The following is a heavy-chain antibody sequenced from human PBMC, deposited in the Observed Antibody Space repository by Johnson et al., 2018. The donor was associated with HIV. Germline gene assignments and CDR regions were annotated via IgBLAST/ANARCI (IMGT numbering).Heavy chain of an antibody. D-gene: IGHD6-6*01. J-gene: IGHJ3*02. CDR3: ARAGSSSSGPRAFDI. CDR2: FYSGGFT. CDR1: GFTVSSNY. Sequence: VQLVESGGGLVQPGGSLRLSCAASGFTVSSNYMSWVRQAPGKGLEWVSVFYSGGFTYYADSVTGRFTISRDNSKNTLYLQMNSLRAEDTAVYYCARAGSSSSGPRAFDIWGQGTMVTVSS. V-gene: IGHV3-66*01.